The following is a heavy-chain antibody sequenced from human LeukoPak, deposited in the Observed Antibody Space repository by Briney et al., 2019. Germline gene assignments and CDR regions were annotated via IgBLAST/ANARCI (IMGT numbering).Heavy chain of an antibody. CDR3: ARNKVPWYYFDY. CDR2: IYTSGGT. Sequence: PSEALSLTCTVSGGSISSYYWRWIRQPAGKGLEWIGRIYTSGGTNYNPSLKSRVTMSVDTSKNQFSLKLSSVTAADTAVYYCARNKVPWYYFDYWGQGTLVTVSS. D-gene: IGHD2-8*02. CDR1: GGSISSYY. J-gene: IGHJ4*02. V-gene: IGHV4-4*07.